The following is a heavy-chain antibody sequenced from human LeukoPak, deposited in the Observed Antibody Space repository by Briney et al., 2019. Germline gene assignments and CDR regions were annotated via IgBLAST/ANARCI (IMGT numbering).Heavy chain of an antibody. CDR2: IYCTGST. D-gene: IGHD2-2*01. J-gene: IGHJ5*02. CDR1: GGSISSSSYY. Sequence: SEASSLTCTVSGGSISSSSYYWGWLRQPPGKGLEWIGRIYCTGSTYYNPSPKSRVTISVDTSKNQFSLKLSSVTAADTAVYYCARTRIGYCSSTSCYAGNWFDPWGQGTLVP. V-gene: IGHV4-39*01. CDR3: ARTRIGYCSSTSCYAGNWFDP.